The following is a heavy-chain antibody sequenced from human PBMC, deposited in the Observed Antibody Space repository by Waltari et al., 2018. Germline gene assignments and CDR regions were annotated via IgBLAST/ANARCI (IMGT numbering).Heavy chain of an antibody. CDR1: GGSISSSSYY. Sequence: QLQLQESGPGLVKPSETLSLTCTVSGGSISSSSYYWGWIRQPPGKGLEWIGSIYYSGSTYYNPSLKSRVTISADTSKNQFSLKLSSVTAADTAVYYCARRRRGYNPTAFDYWGQGTLVTVSS. J-gene: IGHJ4*02. D-gene: IGHD5-12*01. CDR3: ARRRRGYNPTAFDY. CDR2: IYYSGST. V-gene: IGHV4-39*01.